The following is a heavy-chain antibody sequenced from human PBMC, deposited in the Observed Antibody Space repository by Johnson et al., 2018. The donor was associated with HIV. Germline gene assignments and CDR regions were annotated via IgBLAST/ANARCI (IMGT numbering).Heavy chain of an antibody. CDR3: ARDRGYVWGVTGDASDM. Sequence: MLLVESGGGVVRPGGSLRLSCAASGFTFDDYDMTWVRQGPGKGLEWVSHINWNGGTTGYADSVMGRFTISRDNAKNSLYLQMNSLRAEDTALYYCARDRGYVWGVTGDASDMWGQGTMVTVSS. J-gene: IGHJ3*02. CDR1: GFTFDDYD. D-gene: IGHD3-16*01. V-gene: IGHV3-20*04. CDR2: INWNGGTT.